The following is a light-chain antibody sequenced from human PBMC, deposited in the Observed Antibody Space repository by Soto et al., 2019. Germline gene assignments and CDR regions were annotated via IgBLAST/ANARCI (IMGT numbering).Light chain of an antibody. CDR2: DAS. CDR1: QSVGGN. J-gene: IGKJ4*01. V-gene: IGKV3-11*01. CDR3: QQSNRWLT. Sequence: IEMTQSPATLSVSAGERATLSCRASQSVGGNLAWYQQKPGQAPRLLSYDASNRATGIPARFSVGGSGTDFTITSSSLDDDFFAVYYQQQSNRWLTFGGGTKVDIK.